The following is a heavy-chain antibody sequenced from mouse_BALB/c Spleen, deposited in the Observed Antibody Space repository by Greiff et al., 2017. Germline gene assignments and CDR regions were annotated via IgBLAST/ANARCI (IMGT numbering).Heavy chain of an antibody. V-gene: IGHV2-6-5*01. D-gene: IGHD2-14*01. J-gene: IGHJ4*01. CDR1: GFSLTDYG. CDR2: IWGGGST. CDR3: AKQAYYRYDGLYAMDY. Sequence: VMLVESGPGLVAPSQSLSITCTVSGFSLTDYGVSWIRQPPGKGLEWLGVIWGGGSTYYNSALKSRLSISKDNSKSQVFLKMNSLQTDDTAMYYCAKQAYYRYDGLYAMDYWGQGTSVTVSS.